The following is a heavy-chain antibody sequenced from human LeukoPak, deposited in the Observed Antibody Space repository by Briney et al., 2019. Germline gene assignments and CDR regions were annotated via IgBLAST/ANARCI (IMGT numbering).Heavy chain of an antibody. V-gene: IGHV3-23*01. D-gene: IGHD1-26*01. Sequence: GGSLRLSCAASGFTFSSYAMSWVRQAPGKGLEWVSAISGSGGSTYYADSVKGRFTISRDNSKNTLYLQMNSLRAEDTAVYYCAKYPTHSGSYCCSDYWGQGTLVTVSS. CDR3: AKYPTHSGSYCCSDY. J-gene: IGHJ4*02. CDR1: GFTFSSYA. CDR2: ISGSGGST.